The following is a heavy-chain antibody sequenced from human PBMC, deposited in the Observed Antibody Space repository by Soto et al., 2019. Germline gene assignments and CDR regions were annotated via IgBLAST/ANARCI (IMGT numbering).Heavy chain of an antibody. CDR2: IYWNDDK. Sequence: SGPTLVNPTQTLTLTCTFSGFSLSTSGVGVGWIRQPPGTALEWLALIYWNDDKRYSPSLKSRLTITKDTSKNQVVLTMTNMDPVETAKYYCDMEYSSSSEFDPWGQGTLVTVSS. CDR3: DMEYSSSSEFDP. D-gene: IGHD6-6*01. V-gene: IGHV2-5*01. J-gene: IGHJ5*02. CDR1: GFSLSTSGVG.